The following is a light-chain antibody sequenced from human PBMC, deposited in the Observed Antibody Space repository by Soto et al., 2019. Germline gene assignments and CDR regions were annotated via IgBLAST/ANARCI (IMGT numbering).Light chain of an antibody. CDR2: DAS. Sequence: EIVLTQSPATLSLSPGERATLSCRASQSVSSYLAWYQQKPGQAPRLLXYDASNRATGIPARFSGSGSGTDLTLTISSLETEDFAVYYCQQRSNWPPLTFGGGTKVDIK. V-gene: IGKV3-11*01. CDR1: QSVSSY. CDR3: QQRSNWPPLT. J-gene: IGKJ4*01.